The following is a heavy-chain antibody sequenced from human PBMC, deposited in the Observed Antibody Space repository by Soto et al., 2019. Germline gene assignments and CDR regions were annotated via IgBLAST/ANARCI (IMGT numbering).Heavy chain of an antibody. CDR3: AKDYYDSSGYYPPALLFDY. D-gene: IGHD3-22*01. Sequence: ASVKVSCKASGYTFTSYAMHWVRQAPGQRLEWMGWINAGNGNTKYSQKFQGRVTITRDTSASTAYTELSSLRSEDTAVYYCAKDYYDSSGYYPPALLFDYWGQGTLVTVSS. J-gene: IGHJ4*02. V-gene: IGHV1-3*01. CDR2: INAGNGNT. CDR1: GYTFTSYA.